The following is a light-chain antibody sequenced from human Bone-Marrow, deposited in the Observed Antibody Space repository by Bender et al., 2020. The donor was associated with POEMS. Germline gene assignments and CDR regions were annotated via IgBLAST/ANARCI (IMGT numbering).Light chain of an antibody. Sequence: SYVLTQTPSVSVAPGQTARISCGGDNIGGKTVNWYRQKPGQAPALVLYDDSDRPSEIPERFSGSNSGDTATLTISRVEAGDEADYYCQVWHGSSEHFVFGTGTRVTVL. J-gene: IGLJ1*01. V-gene: IGLV3-21*02. CDR3: QVWHGSSEHFV. CDR2: DDS. CDR1: NIGGKT.